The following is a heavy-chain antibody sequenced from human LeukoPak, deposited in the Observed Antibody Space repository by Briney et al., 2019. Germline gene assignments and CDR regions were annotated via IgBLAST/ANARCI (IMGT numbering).Heavy chain of an antibody. V-gene: IGHV3-9*01. CDR3: AKHLTATNTYIFFGLDV. CDR2: INWNGGGT. J-gene: IGHJ6*02. CDR1: GFSFKDYG. D-gene: IGHD1-26*01. Sequence: NPGGSLRLSCAATGFSFKDYGMHWVRQPPGKGLEWVSAINWNGGGTDYADSVKGRSTISRDNAKNSLYLQLSSLRPEDTALYYCAKHLTATNTYIFFGLDVWGQGTSVTVSS.